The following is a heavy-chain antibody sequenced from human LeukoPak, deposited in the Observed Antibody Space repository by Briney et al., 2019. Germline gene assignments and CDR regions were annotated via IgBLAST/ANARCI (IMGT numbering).Heavy chain of an antibody. Sequence: GGSLRLSCAASGFTFSSYWMHWVRQAGGKGLVCVSRINSDGSSTSYADSVKGQFTISRDNAKNTLYLQMNSLRAEDTAVYYCARRYCRSTSCYKGLDYWGQGTLVTVSS. CDR3: ARRYCRSTSCYKGLDY. J-gene: IGHJ4*02. V-gene: IGHV3-74*01. CDR1: GFTFSSYW. D-gene: IGHD2-2*02. CDR2: INSDGSST.